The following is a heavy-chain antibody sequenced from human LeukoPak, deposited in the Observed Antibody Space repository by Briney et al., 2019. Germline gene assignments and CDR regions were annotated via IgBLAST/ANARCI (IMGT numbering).Heavy chain of an antibody. J-gene: IGHJ4*02. CDR1: GFTFSSYS. D-gene: IGHD3-10*01. CDR3: AREGEYYYGSGSYKQDDYYFDY. Sequence: GGSLRLSCAASGFTFSSYSMNWVRQAPGKGLEWVSSISSSSSYIYYADSVKGRFTISRDNAKNSLYLQTNSLRAEDTAVYYCAREGEYYYGSGSYKQDDYYFDYWGQGTLVTVSS. CDR2: ISSSSSYI. V-gene: IGHV3-21*01.